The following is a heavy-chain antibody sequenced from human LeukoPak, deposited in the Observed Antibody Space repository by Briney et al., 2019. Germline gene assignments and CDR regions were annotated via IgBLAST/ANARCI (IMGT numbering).Heavy chain of an antibody. CDR1: GFTFSSYS. D-gene: IGHD5-24*01. Sequence: PGGSLRLSCAASGFTFSSYSMNWVRQAPGKGLEWVSSISSSSSYIYYADSVKGRFTISRDNAKNSLYLQMNSLRAEDTAVYYCAKDGYNSAPKNWFDPWGQGTLVTVSS. CDR3: AKDGYNSAPKNWFDP. J-gene: IGHJ5*02. CDR2: ISSSSSYI. V-gene: IGHV3-21*04.